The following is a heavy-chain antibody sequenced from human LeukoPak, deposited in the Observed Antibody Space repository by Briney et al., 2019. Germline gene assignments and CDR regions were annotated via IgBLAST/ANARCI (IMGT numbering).Heavy chain of an antibody. CDR1: GGSISSYY. CDR3: ARGLPYSGSYYRPLYTAYYFDY. CDR2: IYTSGST. D-gene: IGHD1-26*01. Sequence: SETLSLTCTVSGGSISSYYWSWIRQPAGKGLEWIGRIYTSGSTNYNPSLKSRATISVDTSKNQFSLKLSSVTAADTAVYYCARGLPYSGSYYRPLYTAYYFDYWGQGTLVTVSS. V-gene: IGHV4-4*07. J-gene: IGHJ4*02.